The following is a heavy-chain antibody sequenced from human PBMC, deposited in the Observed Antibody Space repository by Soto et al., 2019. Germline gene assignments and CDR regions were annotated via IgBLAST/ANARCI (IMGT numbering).Heavy chain of an antibody. J-gene: IGHJ5*02. V-gene: IGHV4-39*01. Sequence: PSETLSLTCTVSGGSISSSSYYWGWIRQPPGKGLEWIGSIYYSGSTYYNRSLKSRVTISVDTSKNQFSLKLSSVTAADTAVYYCARGSGIAACNWFDPWGQGTRVTVSS. CDR2: IYYSGST. D-gene: IGHD6-13*01. CDR1: GGSISSSSYY. CDR3: ARGSGIAACNWFDP.